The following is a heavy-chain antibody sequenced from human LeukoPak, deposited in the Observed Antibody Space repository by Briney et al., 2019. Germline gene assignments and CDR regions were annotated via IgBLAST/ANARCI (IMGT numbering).Heavy chain of an antibody. J-gene: IGHJ3*02. CDR1: GFTFSSYA. Sequence: GGSLRLSCAASGFTFSSYAMSWVRQAPGKGLEWVSAISGSGGSTYYADSVKGRFTIPRDNSKNTLYLQMNSLRAEDTAVYYCGKSVGGGDAFDIWGQGTMVSVSS. CDR3: GKSVGGGDAFDI. V-gene: IGHV3-23*01. CDR2: ISGSGGST. D-gene: IGHD3-3*01.